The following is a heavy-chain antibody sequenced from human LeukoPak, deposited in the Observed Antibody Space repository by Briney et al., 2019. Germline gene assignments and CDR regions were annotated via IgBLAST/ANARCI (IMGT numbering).Heavy chain of an antibody. J-gene: IGHJ4*02. CDR1: GFNVSSNY. CDR3: AREGNTMVRGVTETTDY. Sequence: GGSLRLSCAASGFNVSSNYMSWVRQAPGKGLEWVSVIYSGGSTYYADSVKGRFAISRDNSKNTLYLQMNSLRAEDTAVYYCAREGNTMVRGVTETTDYWGQGTLVTVSS. CDR2: IYSGGST. D-gene: IGHD3-10*01. V-gene: IGHV3-53*01.